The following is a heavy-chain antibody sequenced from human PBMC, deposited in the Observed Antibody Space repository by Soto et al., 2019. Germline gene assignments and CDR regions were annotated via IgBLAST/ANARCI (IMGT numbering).Heavy chain of an antibody. V-gene: IGHV3-48*02. CDR1: GFTFSSYS. CDR2: ISSNSSTI. Sequence: GGSLRLSCAASGFTFSSYSMNWVRQAPGKGLEWVSYISSNSSTIYYADSVKGRFTISRDNAKNSLYLQMNSLRDEDTALYYCARDRFRASDGKYHYYYGMDVWGQGTTVTVSS. CDR3: ARDRFRASDGKYHYYYGMDV. D-gene: IGHD3-16*01. J-gene: IGHJ6*02.